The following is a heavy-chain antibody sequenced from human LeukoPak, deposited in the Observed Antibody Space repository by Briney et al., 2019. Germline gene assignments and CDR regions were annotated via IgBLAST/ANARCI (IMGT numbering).Heavy chain of an antibody. CDR1: GFTFSSYA. CDR2: ISYDGSNK. Sequence: GSLRLSCAASGFTFSSYAMHWVRQAPGKGLEWVAVISYDGSNKYYADSVKGRFTISRDNSKNTLYLQMNSLRAEDTAVYYCASYSSGYYYDYWGQGTLVTVSS. V-gene: IGHV3-30-3*01. CDR3: ASYSSGYYYDY. J-gene: IGHJ4*02. D-gene: IGHD3-22*01.